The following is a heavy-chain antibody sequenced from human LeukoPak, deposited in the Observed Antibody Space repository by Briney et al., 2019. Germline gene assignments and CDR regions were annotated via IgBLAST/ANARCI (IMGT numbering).Heavy chain of an antibody. CDR2: IYTSGST. V-gene: IGHV4-4*07. J-gene: IGHJ4*02. CDR1: GGSISSYY. CDR3: ARGLRVIAVAGYEYFDY. Sequence: SETLSLTCTVSGGSISSYYLSWIRQPAGKGLEWIGRIYTSGSTNYNPSLKSRVTMSVDTSKNQFSLKLSSVTAADTAVYYCARGLRVIAVAGYEYFDYWGQGTLVTVSS. D-gene: IGHD6-19*01.